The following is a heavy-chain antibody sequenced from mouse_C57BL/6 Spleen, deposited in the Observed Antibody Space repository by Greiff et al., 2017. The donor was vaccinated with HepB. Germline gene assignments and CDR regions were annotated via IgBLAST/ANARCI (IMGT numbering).Heavy chain of an antibody. CDR2: INPNNGGT. V-gene: IGHV1-18*01. D-gene: IGHD1-1*01. J-gene: IGHJ2*01. Sequence: VQLQQSGPELVKPGASVKIPCKASGYTFTDYNMDWVKQSHGKSLEWIGDINPNNGGTIYNQKFKGKATLTVDKSSSTAYMELRSLTSEDTAVYYCARHDYYGSSPLFDYWGQGTTLTVSS. CDR3: ARHDYYGSSPLFDY. CDR1: GYTFTDYN.